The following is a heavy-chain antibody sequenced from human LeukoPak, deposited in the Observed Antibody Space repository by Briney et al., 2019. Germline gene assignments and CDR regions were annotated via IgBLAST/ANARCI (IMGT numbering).Heavy chain of an antibody. Sequence: SETLSLTCAVYGGSFSGYYWSWIRQPPGKGLEWIGEINHSGSTNYNPSLKSRVTISVDTSKNQFSLKLSSVTAADTAVYYCARQGRLGYCSGGSCYYYYYYMDVWGKGTTVTISS. J-gene: IGHJ6*03. CDR2: INHSGST. D-gene: IGHD2-15*01. CDR1: GGSFSGYY. CDR3: ARQGRLGYCSGGSCYYYYYYMDV. V-gene: IGHV4-34*01.